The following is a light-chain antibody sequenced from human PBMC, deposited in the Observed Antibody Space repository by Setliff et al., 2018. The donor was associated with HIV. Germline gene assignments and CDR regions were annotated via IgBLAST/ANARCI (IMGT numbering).Light chain of an antibody. CDR3: ATSDDSLSAVV. Sequence: QGASTSGTPGQKVTISCSGSGSNIGRNSVFWYQQLPGTAPKLVMYNNDQRPSGVPDRFSGSKSGTSASLAISGLRSGDEADYYCATSDDSLSAVVFGGGTKVTVL. CDR2: NND. V-gene: IGLV1-47*02. CDR1: GSNIGRNS. J-gene: IGLJ2*01.